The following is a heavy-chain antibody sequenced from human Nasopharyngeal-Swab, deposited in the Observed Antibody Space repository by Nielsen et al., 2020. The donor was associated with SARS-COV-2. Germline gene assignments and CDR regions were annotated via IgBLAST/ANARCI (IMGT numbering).Heavy chain of an antibody. Sequence: SVRVSCKASGGTFSSYAISWVRQAPGQGLEWMGGIIPIFGTANYAQKFQGRVTITADESTSTAYMELSSLRSEDTAVYYCTTQLGDAFDIWGQGTMVTVSS. V-gene: IGHV1-69*13. D-gene: IGHD6-6*01. CDR2: IIPIFGTA. CDR1: GGTFSSYA. CDR3: TTQLGDAFDI. J-gene: IGHJ3*02.